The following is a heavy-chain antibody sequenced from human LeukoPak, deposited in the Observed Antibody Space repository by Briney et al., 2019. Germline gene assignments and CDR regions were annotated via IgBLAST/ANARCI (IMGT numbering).Heavy chain of an antibody. J-gene: IGHJ4*02. CDR2: INAGNGNT. Sequence: ASVKVSCKASGYTFTNYAIHWVRQAPGQRLQWMGWINAGNGNTKYSQKFQGRVTITRDTSASTAYMELSSLRSEDTAVYYCARWYYYDSSGYWGPFDYWGQGTLVTVSS. CDR1: GYTFTNYA. V-gene: IGHV1-3*01. D-gene: IGHD3-22*01. CDR3: ARWYYYDSSGYWGPFDY.